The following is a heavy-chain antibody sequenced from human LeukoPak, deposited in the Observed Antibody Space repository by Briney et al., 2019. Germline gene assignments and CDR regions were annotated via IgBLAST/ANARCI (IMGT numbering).Heavy chain of an antibody. Sequence: GGSLRLSCAASGFSFSNYAMHWVRQAPGKGLEYVSAISSNGGSTHYTNSVKGRFIISRDNSKSTLYLQMGSLRAEDMAVYYCARDIRSDYDVLTGYYLDYWGQGTLVTVSS. D-gene: IGHD3-9*01. J-gene: IGHJ4*02. CDR2: ISSNGGST. CDR1: GFSFSNYA. V-gene: IGHV3-64*01. CDR3: ARDIRSDYDVLTGYYLDY.